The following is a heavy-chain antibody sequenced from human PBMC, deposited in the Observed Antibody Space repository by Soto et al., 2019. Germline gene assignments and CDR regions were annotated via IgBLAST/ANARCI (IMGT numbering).Heavy chain of an antibody. CDR2: FFYGGRT. V-gene: IGHV4-39*01. Sequence: QVQLQQSGPGLLKPSETLSLTCTVSGGSISSPSYNWGWVRQPPGKGPEWIGSFFYGGRTHYSPSLESRRSIAVDTARSQVSLILTSVTAADTAVYYCATVASTHFDPWGQGALVVVSS. CDR1: GGSISSPSYN. D-gene: IGHD3-3*02. CDR3: ATVASTHFDP. J-gene: IGHJ5*02.